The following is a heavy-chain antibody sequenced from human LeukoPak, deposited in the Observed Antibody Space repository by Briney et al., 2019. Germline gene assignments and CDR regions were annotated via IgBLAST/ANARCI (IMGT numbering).Heavy chain of an antibody. V-gene: IGHV4-34*01. D-gene: IGHD6-13*01. CDR3: ARGKRRLTNLPRYSSSWYYFDY. J-gene: IGHJ4*02. CDR1: GFTFSSYA. CDR2: INHSGST. Sequence: GSLRLSCAASGFTFSSYAMSWVRQAPGKGLEWIGEINHSGSTNYNPSLKSRVTISVDTSKNQFSLKLSSVTAADTAVYYCARGKRRLTNLPRYSSSWYYFDYWGQGTLVTVSS.